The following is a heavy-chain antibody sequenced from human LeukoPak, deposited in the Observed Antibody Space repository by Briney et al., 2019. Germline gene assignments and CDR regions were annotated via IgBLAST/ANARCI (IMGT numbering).Heavy chain of an antibody. J-gene: IGHJ6*03. D-gene: IGHD4-11*01. Sequence: SVKVSCKASGGTFSSYAISWVRQAPGQGLEWMGGIIPIFGTANYAQKFQGRVTITADESTSTAYMELSSLRSEDTAVYYCARDLRYSTPSAGSYYYYYMDVWGKGTTVTVSS. V-gene: IGHV1-69*13. CDR1: GGTFSSYA. CDR2: IIPIFGTA. CDR3: ARDLRYSTPSAGSYYYYYMDV.